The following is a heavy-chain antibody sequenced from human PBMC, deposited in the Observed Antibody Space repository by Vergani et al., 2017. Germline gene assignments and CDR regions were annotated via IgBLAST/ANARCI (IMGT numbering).Heavy chain of an antibody. V-gene: IGHV4-34*01. Sequence: QVQLQQWGAGLLKPSETLSLTCAVYGGSFSGYYWSWIRQPPGKGLEWIGEINHSGSTNYNPSLKSRVTISVDTSKNQFSLKLSSVTAADTAVYYCARDGGGITMVRGVFDPWGQGTLVTVSS. CDR2: INHSGST. CDR3: ARDGGGITMVRGVFDP. J-gene: IGHJ5*02. CDR1: GGSFSGYY. D-gene: IGHD3-10*01.